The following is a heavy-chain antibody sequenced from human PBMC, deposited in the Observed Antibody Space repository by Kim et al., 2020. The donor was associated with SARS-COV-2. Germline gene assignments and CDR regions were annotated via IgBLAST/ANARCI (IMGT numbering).Heavy chain of an antibody. J-gene: IGHJ6*02. V-gene: IGHV7-4-1*02. CDR3: ASDSPQDYSNYGRYGMDV. D-gene: IGHD4-4*01. CDR2: INTNTGNP. Sequence: SVKVSCKASGYTFTSYAMNWVRQAPGQGLEWMGWINTNTGNPTYAQGFTGRFVFSLDTAVSTAYLQISSLKAEDTAVYYCASDSPQDYSNYGRYGMDVWGQGTTVTVSS. CDR1: GYTFTSYA.